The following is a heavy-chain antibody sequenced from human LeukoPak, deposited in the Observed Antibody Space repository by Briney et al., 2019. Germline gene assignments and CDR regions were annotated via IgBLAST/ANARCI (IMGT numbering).Heavy chain of an antibody. CDR2: VYTDGITT. V-gene: IGHV3-74*01. D-gene: IGHD4-23*01. CDR3: ARGLYGDPVGFDF. CDR1: GFTFSNYY. J-gene: IGHJ4*02. Sequence: GGSLRLSCAASGFTFSNYYMHWVRQAPGEGPVWVSRVYTDGITTNYADFVKGRFTISRDNAQNALYLQMHSLRAEDTAVYYCARGLYGDPVGFDFWGQGILVTVSS.